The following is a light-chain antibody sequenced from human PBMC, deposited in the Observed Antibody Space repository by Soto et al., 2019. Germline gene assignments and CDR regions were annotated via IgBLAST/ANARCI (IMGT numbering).Light chain of an antibody. CDR2: KAS. CDR3: QQYNSYWT. CDR1: QSISSW. V-gene: IGKV1-5*03. J-gene: IGKJ1*01. Sequence: DIQMTQSPSTLSASVGDRVTISCRASQSISSWLAWYQQKPGKAPNLLIYKASSLESGVPSRFSGSGSGTEFTLTISSLQPDDFATYYCQQYNSYWTFGKGTKV.